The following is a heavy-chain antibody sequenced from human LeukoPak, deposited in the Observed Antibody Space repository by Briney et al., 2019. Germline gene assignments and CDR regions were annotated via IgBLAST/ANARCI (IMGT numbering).Heavy chain of an antibody. CDR2: ISGIGGTT. Sequence: PGGSLRLSCAASGFTCSTYAMSWIRQAPGKGLNWVSVISGIGGTTYYADSVNGRFTISRNNSKNTLNHKMSTLTAEATAVYYCAKRVPYSSVWYYLDYWGQETLVTVSS. V-gene: IGHV3-23*01. J-gene: IGHJ4*02. CDR3: AKRVPYSSVWYYLDY. CDR1: GFTCSTYA. D-gene: IGHD6-19*01.